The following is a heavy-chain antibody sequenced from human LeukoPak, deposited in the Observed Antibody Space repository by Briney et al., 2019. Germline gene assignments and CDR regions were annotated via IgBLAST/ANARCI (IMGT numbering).Heavy chain of an antibody. D-gene: IGHD5-12*01. CDR2: ISSNGGSA. Sequence: PGGSLRLSCAASGLTFSSYAMHWVRQAPGKGLEYVSAISSNGGSAYYADSVKGRFTISRDNSKNTLYLQMSSLRVEDTAVYYCVKVATIRIEDRYFDPWGQGALVTVSS. V-gene: IGHV3-64D*06. J-gene: IGHJ4*02. CDR1: GLTFSSYA. CDR3: VKVATIRIEDRYFDP.